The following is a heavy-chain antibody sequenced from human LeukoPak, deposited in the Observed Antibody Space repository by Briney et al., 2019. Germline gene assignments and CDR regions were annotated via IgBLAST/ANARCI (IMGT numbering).Heavy chain of an antibody. Sequence: GGSLRLSCAASGFTFSSYWMSWVRQAPGKGLEWVANIKQDGSEKYYVDSVKGRFTISRDNAKNSLYLQMNSLRAEDTAVYYCARDILTGSQSRFQHWGQGALVTVSS. CDR1: GFTFSSYW. J-gene: IGHJ1*01. CDR3: ARDILTGSQSRFQH. CDR2: IKQDGSEK. V-gene: IGHV3-7*01. D-gene: IGHD3-9*01.